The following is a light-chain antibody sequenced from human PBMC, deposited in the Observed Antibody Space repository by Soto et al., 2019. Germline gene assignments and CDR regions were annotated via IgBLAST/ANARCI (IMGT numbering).Light chain of an antibody. Sequence: EIVMTQSPATLSVSPGERATLSCRASQSASTNLAWYQQKPGQAPRLVIYGASIRATSFPARFSGSGSGTEFSLTINCLQSEDFAVYFWQQYNSWPPTWTFGQGTRVEIK. CDR1: QSASTN. V-gene: IGKV3-15*01. CDR2: GAS. J-gene: IGKJ1*01. CDR3: QQYNSWPPTWT.